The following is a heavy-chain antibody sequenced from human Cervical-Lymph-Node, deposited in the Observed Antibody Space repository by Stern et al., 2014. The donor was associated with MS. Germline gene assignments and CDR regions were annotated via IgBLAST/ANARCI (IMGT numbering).Heavy chain of an antibody. CDR1: GYKFTNHC. V-gene: IGHV5-51*01. CDR2: IYPGDSDT. Sequence: EMQLVESGAEVKKPGESLKISCKTSGYKFTNHCIAWVRQRPGKGLEFMGIIYPGDSDTRYNPSFQGQVTISADKSINTAYLRWRSLKASDTAMYYCATHPVGPWGQGTLVTVSS. J-gene: IGHJ5*02. CDR3: ATHPVGP.